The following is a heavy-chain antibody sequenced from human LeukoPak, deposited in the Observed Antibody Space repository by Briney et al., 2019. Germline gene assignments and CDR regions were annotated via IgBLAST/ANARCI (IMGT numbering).Heavy chain of an antibody. CDR1: GGSISSYY. D-gene: IGHD2-2*01. V-gene: IGHV4-59*01. CDR3: ARGDCSSTSCYAHNNWFDP. J-gene: IGHJ5*02. Sequence: KPSETLSLTCTVSGGSISSYYWSWIRQPPGKGLEWIGYIYYSGSTNYNPSLKSRVTISVDTSKNQFSLKLSSVTAADTAVYYCARGDCSSTSCYAHNNWFDPWGQGTLVTVSS. CDR2: IYYSGST.